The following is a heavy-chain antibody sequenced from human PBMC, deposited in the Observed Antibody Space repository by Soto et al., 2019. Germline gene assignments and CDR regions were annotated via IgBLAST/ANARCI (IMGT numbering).Heavy chain of an antibody. V-gene: IGHV3-30-3*01. Sequence: QVQLVESGGGMVQPGRSLRLSCASSGFTFSAYAMHWVRQAPGKGLEWVAVISYAGSSTYYRDSVKGRFTISRDNSKNTLFLQMDSLRDEDTAVYYCARDLRPQYFFDYWGQGTQVTVSS. J-gene: IGHJ4*02. CDR3: ARDLRPQYFFDY. D-gene: IGHD3-9*01. CDR1: GFTFSAYA. CDR2: ISYAGSST.